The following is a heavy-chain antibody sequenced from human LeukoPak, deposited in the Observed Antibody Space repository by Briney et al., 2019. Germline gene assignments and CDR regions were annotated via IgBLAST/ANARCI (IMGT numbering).Heavy chain of an antibody. J-gene: IGHJ4*02. D-gene: IGHD3-22*01. CDR1: GGSISSDY. CDR3: ARGPYYYDSSGNFDY. CDR2: IYTTGST. Sequence: SETLSLTCTVSGGSISSDYWSWIRQPAGKGLEFIGRIYTTGSTNYNPSLKSRVTMSVDTSKNQFSLKLSSMTAADTAVYYCARGPYYYDSSGNFDYWGQGTLVTVSS. V-gene: IGHV4-4*07.